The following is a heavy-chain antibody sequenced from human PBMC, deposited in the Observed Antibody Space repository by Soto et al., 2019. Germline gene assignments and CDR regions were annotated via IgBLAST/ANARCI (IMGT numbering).Heavy chain of an antibody. CDR3: ARDGSIAVAGGSYYYGMDV. J-gene: IGHJ6*02. Sequence: PGGSLRLSCAASGFTFSSYGMHWVRQAPGKGLEWVAVIWYDGSNKYYADSVKGRFTISRDNSKNTLYLQMNSLRAEDTAVYYCARDGSIAVAGGSYYYGMDVWGQGTTVNVS. D-gene: IGHD6-19*01. CDR1: GFTFSSYG. V-gene: IGHV3-33*01. CDR2: IWYDGSNK.